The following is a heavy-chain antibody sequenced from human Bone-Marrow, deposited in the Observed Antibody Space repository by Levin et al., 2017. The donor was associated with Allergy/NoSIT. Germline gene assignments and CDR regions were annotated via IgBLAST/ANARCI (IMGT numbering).Heavy chain of an antibody. Sequence: PEASVKVSCKASGDTFRSHNFNWVRQAPGQGLEWMGRIIPLLGIANYAQMLQGRVTITADKSTNTVYMELSSLRSEDTAVYYCASSSYYDPYFFDYWGQGTLVTVSS. CDR2: IIPLLGIA. D-gene: IGHD3-22*01. CDR1: GDTFRSHN. J-gene: IGHJ4*02. CDR3: ASSSYYDPYFFDY. V-gene: IGHV1-69*02.